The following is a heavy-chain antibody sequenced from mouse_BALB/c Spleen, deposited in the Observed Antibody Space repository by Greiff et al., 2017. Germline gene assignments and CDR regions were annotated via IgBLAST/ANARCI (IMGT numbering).Heavy chain of an antibody. Sequence: EVQGVESGGGLVQPGGSRKLSCAASGFTFSDYGMAWVRQAPGKGPEWVAFISNLAYSIYYADTVTGRFTISRENAKNTLYLEMSSLRSEDTAMYYCAREGYGAWFAYWGQGTLVTVSA. CDR1: GFTFSDYG. D-gene: IGHD2-14*01. J-gene: IGHJ3*01. CDR3: AREGYGAWFAY. V-gene: IGHV5-15*02. CDR2: ISNLAYSI.